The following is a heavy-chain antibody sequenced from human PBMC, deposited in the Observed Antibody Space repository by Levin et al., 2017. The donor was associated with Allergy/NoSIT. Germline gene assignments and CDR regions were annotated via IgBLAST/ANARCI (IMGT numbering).Heavy chain of an antibody. Sequence: GGSLRLSCEASGFSFNSHGMFWVRQAPGKGLEWVSVISDDGGQKYNAGFARRRFTVSRDNSRNTLYLQMNSLRPDDTAVYFCARDLGPQVPRDSGDNAYYHYYDAMDVWGQGTTVIVSS. J-gene: IGHJ6*02. CDR1: GFSFNSHG. V-gene: IGHV3-30*03. D-gene: IGHD4-23*01. CDR3: ARDLGPQVPRDSGDNAYYHYYDAMDV. CDR2: ISDDGGQK.